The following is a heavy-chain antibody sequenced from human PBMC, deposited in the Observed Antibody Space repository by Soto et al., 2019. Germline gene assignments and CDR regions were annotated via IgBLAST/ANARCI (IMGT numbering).Heavy chain of an antibody. D-gene: IGHD3-16*01. J-gene: IGHJ6*02. CDR1: GFSLSDTTMG. V-gene: IGHV2-26*01. CDR2: IFSNDEK. Sequence: QVSLKESGPVLVKPSETLTLTCSVSGFSLSDTTMGVGWIRQPPRKALEWLAHIFSNDEKSYSTSLKTRLTISKDTSRSQVVLTMTNMDPVDTATYYCARIHSITWGSYFYGMDVWGQGTTVTVSS. CDR3: ARIHSITWGSYFYGMDV.